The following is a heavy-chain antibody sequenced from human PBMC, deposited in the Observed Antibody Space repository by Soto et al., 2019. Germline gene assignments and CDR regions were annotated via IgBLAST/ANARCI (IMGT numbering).Heavy chain of an antibody. Sequence: QVQLVQSGAEVKKPGSSVKVSCKASGGTFSSYAISWVRQAPGQGFEWMGGIIPIFGTANYAQKFQGRVTITADKSTSTAYMELSSLRSEDTAVYYCALGVRGVIITPPWGMDVWGQGTTVTVSS. CDR3: ALGVRGVIITPPWGMDV. V-gene: IGHV1-69*06. CDR1: GGTFSSYA. D-gene: IGHD3-10*01. J-gene: IGHJ6*02. CDR2: IIPIFGTA.